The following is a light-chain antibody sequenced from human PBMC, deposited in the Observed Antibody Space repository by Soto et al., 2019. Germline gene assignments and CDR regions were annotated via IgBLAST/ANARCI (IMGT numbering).Light chain of an antibody. CDR1: SRDLGNSNY. Sequence: QSALTQPASVSGSPGQSITISYTGTSRDLGNSNYVSWYQHHPGEAPQLMIYDVSNRPSGVSDRFSGSKSGNTASLTISGLQAEDEGDYYCSSFTTTTHVLFGGGTKLTVL. J-gene: IGLJ2*01. CDR3: SSFTTTTHVL. CDR2: DVS. V-gene: IGLV2-14*03.